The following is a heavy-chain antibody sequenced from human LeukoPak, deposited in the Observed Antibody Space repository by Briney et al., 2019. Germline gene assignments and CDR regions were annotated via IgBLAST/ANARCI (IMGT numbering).Heavy chain of an antibody. CDR3: ARTPYNWGIDC. D-gene: IGHD7-27*01. J-gene: IGHJ4*02. CDR2: MNVNSGNT. CDR1: GYTFITYD. Sequence: AASVKVSCKASGYTFITYDINWVRHATGQGLEWMGWMNVNSGNTGYAQNFQGRLTITRNTSISTAYMELSSLRSEDTAVYYCARTPYNWGIDCWGQGTLVTVSS. V-gene: IGHV1-8*03.